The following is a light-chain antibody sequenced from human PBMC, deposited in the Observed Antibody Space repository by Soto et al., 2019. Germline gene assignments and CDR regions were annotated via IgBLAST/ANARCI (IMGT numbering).Light chain of an antibody. J-gene: IGKJ4*01. CDR3: QKYDGAPLT. CDR2: AAF. Sequence: DIQMTQSPSSLSASVGDRVTITCRAGQDINIYLAWYQQKPGKVPKLLISAAFTLQSGVPSRFSGSGSGTEFTLTISSLPPEDVATYYCQKYDGAPLTFGGGTKVEIK. CDR1: QDINIY. V-gene: IGKV1-27*01.